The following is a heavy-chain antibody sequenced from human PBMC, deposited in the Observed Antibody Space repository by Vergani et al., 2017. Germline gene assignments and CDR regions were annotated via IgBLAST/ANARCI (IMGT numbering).Heavy chain of an antibody. Sequence: QVQLVQSGAEVKKPGASVKVSCTASGYTFTDHYVHWVRQAPGQGLKWMGRINPNSGDTNYAQNFQGRVTVTRDTSINTAYMELSGLRSDDTAVYYCARESSSPYYYYGMDVWGQGTTVTVSS. CDR1: GYTFTDHY. D-gene: IGHD6-13*01. CDR3: ARESSSPYYYYGMDV. CDR2: INPNSGDT. V-gene: IGHV1-2*06. J-gene: IGHJ6*02.